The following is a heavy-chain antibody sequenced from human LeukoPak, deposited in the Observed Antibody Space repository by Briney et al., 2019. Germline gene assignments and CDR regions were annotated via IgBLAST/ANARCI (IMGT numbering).Heavy chain of an antibody. D-gene: IGHD1-1*01. CDR2: ISGSGGST. Sequence: SGGSLRLSCAASGFTFSSYAMSWVRQAPGKGLEWVSAISGSGGSTYYADSVKGRFTISRDNSKNTLYLQTNSLRAEDTAVYYCAKQPGVHVDYWGQGTLVTVSS. J-gene: IGHJ4*02. V-gene: IGHV3-23*01. CDR1: GFTFSSYA. CDR3: AKQPGVHVDY.